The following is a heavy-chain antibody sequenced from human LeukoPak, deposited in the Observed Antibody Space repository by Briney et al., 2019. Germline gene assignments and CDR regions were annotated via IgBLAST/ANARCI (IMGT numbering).Heavy chain of an antibody. CDR3: ARGLQENLAWLQAFSAFDI. CDR1: GGTFSSYA. J-gene: IGHJ3*02. D-gene: IGHD6-19*01. V-gene: IGHV1-69*06. Sequence: SVKVSCKASGGTFSSYAISWVRQAPGQGLEWMGGIIPIFGTANYAQKFRGRVTITADKSTRTAYMELSSLRSEDTAVYYCARGLQENLAWLQAFSAFDIWGQGTMVTVSS. CDR2: IIPIFGTA.